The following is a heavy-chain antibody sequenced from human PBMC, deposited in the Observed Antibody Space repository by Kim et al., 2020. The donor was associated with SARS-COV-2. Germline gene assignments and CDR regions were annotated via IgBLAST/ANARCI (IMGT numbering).Heavy chain of an antibody. CDR1: GFTFSSYG. D-gene: IGHD1-26*01. CDR3: AKFGYSGSYYYYYGMDV. CDR2: ISYDGSNK. V-gene: IGHV3-30*18. Sequence: GGSLRLSCAASGFTFSSYGMHWVRQAPGKGLEWVAVISYDGSNKYYADSVKGRFTISRDNSKNTLYLQMNSLSAEDTAVYYCAKFGYSGSYYYYYGMDVWGQGTTVTVSS. J-gene: IGHJ6*02.